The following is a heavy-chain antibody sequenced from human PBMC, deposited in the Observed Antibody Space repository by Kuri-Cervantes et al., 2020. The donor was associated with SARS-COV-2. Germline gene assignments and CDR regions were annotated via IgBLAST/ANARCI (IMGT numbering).Heavy chain of an antibody. J-gene: IGHJ4*02. CDR1: RSTFSSYG. D-gene: IGHD2-2*01. Sequence: GESLKISCAASRSTFSSYGMQLVRQAPGKGLEWVAFIRYDGSNKYYADSVKGRFTISRDNSKNTLYLQMNSLRAEDTAVYYCAKEVVPAATPGAGHFDYWGQGTLVTVSS. CDR2: IRYDGSNK. CDR3: AKEVVPAATPGAGHFDY. V-gene: IGHV3-30*02.